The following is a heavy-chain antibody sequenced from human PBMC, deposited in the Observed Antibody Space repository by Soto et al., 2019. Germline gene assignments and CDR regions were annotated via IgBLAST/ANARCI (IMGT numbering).Heavy chain of an antibody. CDR2: INHSGST. D-gene: IGHD3-22*01. CDR1: GGSFSGYY. V-gene: IGHV4-34*01. Sequence: QVQLQQWGAGLLKPSETLSLTCAVYGGSFSGYYWNWFRQPPGKGLEWIGEINHSGSTNYNPSLKSRVTISVDMSKNQFSLKLSSVTAADTAVYYCARGRMIGEWGQGTLVTVSS. J-gene: IGHJ4*02. CDR3: ARGRMIGE.